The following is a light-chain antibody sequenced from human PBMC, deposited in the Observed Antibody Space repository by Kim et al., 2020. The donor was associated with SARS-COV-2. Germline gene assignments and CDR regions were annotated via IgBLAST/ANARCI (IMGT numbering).Light chain of an antibody. V-gene: IGLV3-1*01. CDR2: QDS. CDR1: KLGDKY. CDR3: QAWDGV. J-gene: IGLJ1*01. Sequence: SYELTQPPSVSVSPGQTASITCSGDKLGDKYACWYQQKPGQSPVLVIYQDSKRPSGIPERFSGSNSGNTATLTISRTQAMDEADYYCQAWDGVFGTGTKVTVL.